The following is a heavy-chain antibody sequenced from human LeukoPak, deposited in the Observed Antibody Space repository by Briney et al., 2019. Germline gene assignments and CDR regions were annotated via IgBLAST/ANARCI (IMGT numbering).Heavy chain of an antibody. CDR1: GFTFSIYG. V-gene: IGHV3-23*01. CDR2: ISGSSVTT. D-gene: IGHD3-10*01. J-gene: IGHJ4*02. CDR3: AKLDYYGNY. Sequence: GGSLRLSCAASGFTFSIYGMSWVRQAPGKGLEWVSTISGSSVTTYYADSVKGRFTISRDNSKNTLYLQMNSLRAEDTAVYYCAKLDYYGNYWGQGTLVTVSS.